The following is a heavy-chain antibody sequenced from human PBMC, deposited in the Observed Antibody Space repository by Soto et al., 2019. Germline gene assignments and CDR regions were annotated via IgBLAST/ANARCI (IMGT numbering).Heavy chain of an antibody. J-gene: IGHJ5*02. Sequence: GGSLRLSCAASGVTFSSYGMHGVRQAPGKGLEWVAVIWYDGSNKYYADSVKGRFTISRDNSKNTLYLQMNSLRAEDTAVYYCAREVIAARHNWFDPWGQGTLVTVSS. CDR3: AREVIAARHNWFDP. CDR1: GVTFSSYG. D-gene: IGHD6-6*01. CDR2: IWYDGSNK. V-gene: IGHV3-33*01.